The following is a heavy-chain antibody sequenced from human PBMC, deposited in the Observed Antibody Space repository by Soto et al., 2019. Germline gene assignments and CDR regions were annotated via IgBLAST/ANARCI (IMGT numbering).Heavy chain of an antibody. V-gene: IGHV3-33*01. CDR2: IWYDGSNK. CDR3: ARKIGNYYDSSGPNDY. CDR1: GLTFSSYG. D-gene: IGHD3-22*01. Sequence: GGSLRLSCAASGLTFSSYGMHWVRQAPGKGLEWVAVIWYDGSNKYYADSVKGRFTISRDNSKNTLYLQMNSLRAEDTAVYYCARKIGNYYDSSGPNDYWGQGTMVTVSS. J-gene: IGHJ4*02.